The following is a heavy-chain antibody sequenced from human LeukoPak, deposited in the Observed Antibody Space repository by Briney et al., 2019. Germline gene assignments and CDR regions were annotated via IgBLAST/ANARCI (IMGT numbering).Heavy chain of an antibody. CDR1: GGTFSSYA. CDR3: AKDMAQQWLAPMGFDY. D-gene: IGHD6-19*01. CDR2: IIPIFGTA. Sequence: SVKVSCKASGGTFSSYAISWVRQAPGQGLEWMGGIIPIFGTANYAQKFQGRVTITADESTSTAYMELSSLRSEDTAVYYCAKDMAQQWLAPMGFDYWGQGTLVTVSS. V-gene: IGHV1-69*13. J-gene: IGHJ4*02.